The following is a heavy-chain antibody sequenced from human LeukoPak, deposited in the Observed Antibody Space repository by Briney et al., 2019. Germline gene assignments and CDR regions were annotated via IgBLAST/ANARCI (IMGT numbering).Heavy chain of an antibody. Sequence: PSETLSLTCAVYGWSFSGYYLSWIRQAPGKGLEWIGKINHGGSTNYNAALKSRVTISVDTSKNQFSLKLSSVPAADTAVYYCARHIHRSCSGGSCYEPGIIDYWGQGTLVTVSS. CDR3: ARHIHRSCSGGSCYEPGIIDY. D-gene: IGHD2-15*01. V-gene: IGHV4-34*01. CDR1: GWSFSGYY. J-gene: IGHJ4*02. CDR2: INHGGST.